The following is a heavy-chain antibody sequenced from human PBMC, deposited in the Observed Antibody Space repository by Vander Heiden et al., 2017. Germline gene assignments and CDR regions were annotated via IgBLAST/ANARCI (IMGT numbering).Heavy chain of an antibody. CDR2: INPNSGAT. V-gene: IGHV1-2*02. D-gene: IGHD1-20*01. J-gene: IGHJ4*02. Sequence: QVQLVQSGADVKKTGASARVSCKACGYSFTAYYMHWVRQAPGQGLEWMGWINPNSGATNFAQKFQGRVTLTRDTSISTAYMDLSRLRDDDTAIYYCARGGPNWNQPYFFAYWGQGTLVTVSS. CDR1: GYSFTAYY. CDR3: ARGGPNWNQPYFFAY.